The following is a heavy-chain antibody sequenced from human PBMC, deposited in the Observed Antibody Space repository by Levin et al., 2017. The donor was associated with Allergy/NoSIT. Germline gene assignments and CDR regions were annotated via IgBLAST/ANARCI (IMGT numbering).Heavy chain of an antibody. J-gene: IGHJ5*02. CDR3: AKGGLVLKRWFGA. V-gene: IGHV3-9*01. CDR2: ISWNSGKI. D-gene: IGHD3/OR15-3a*01. Sequence: PGGSLRLSCAASGFTFDDYAMHWVRQAPGKGLEWVSGISWNSGKITYADSVKGRFTVSRDNAKKSLFLQMNGLRTEDTAFYFCAKGGLVLKRWFGAWGQGGLVTVSS. CDR1: GFTFDDYA.